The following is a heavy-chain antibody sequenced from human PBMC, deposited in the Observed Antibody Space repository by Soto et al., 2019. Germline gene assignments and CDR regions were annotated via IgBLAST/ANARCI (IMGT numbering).Heavy chain of an antibody. CDR1: CGSISSYY. CDR3: ARQMTTLTTFDY. J-gene: IGHJ4*02. Sequence: SETLSLTCAVSCGSISSYYWSWIRQPPGKGLEWIGYIYYSGSTNYNPSLKSRVTISVDTSKNQFSLKVSSVTAADTAVYYCARQMTTLTTFDYWGQGTLVTVS. D-gene: IGHD4-17*01. V-gene: IGHV4-59*01. CDR2: IYYSGST.